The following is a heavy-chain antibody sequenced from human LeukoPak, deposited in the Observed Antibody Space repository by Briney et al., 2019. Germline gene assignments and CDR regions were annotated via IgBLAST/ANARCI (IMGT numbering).Heavy chain of an antibody. D-gene: IGHD1-26*01. CDR1: GFTVSSNY. CDR2: IYSGGST. CDR3: ARTRKSGSYRNDASDI. J-gene: IGHJ3*02. Sequence: PGGSLRLSCAASGFTVSSNYMSWVRQAPGKGLEWVSVIYSGGSTYYADSVKGRFTISRDNSKNTLYLQMNSLRAEDMALYYCARTRKSGSYRNDASDIWGQGTMVTVSS. V-gene: IGHV3-66*01.